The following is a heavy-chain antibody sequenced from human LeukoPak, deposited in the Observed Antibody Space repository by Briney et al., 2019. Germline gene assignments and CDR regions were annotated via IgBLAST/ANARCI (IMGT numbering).Heavy chain of an antibody. CDR2: ISWDGGST. J-gene: IGHJ4*02. CDR3: AKDMVGALYFDY. V-gene: IGHV3-43D*03. Sequence: PGGSLRLSCAASGFTFDDSAMHWVRQAPGKGLEWVSLISWDGGSTYYADSVKGRFTISRDNSKNSLYLQMNSLRAEDTALYYCAKDMVGALYFDYWGQGTLVTVSS. CDR1: GFTFDDSA. D-gene: IGHD1-26*01.